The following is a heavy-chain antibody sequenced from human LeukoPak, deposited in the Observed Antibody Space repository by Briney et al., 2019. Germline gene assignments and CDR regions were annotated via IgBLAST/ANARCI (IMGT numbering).Heavy chain of an antibody. D-gene: IGHD3-22*01. V-gene: IGHV3-23*01. CDR2: ISGSGGST. CDR3: AKRGVVIRVILVGFHKEAYYFDS. J-gene: IGHJ4*02. CDR1: GITLSNYG. Sequence: GGSLRLSCAVSGITLSNYGMSWVRQAPGKGLEWVAGISGSGGSTNYADSVKGRFTIFRDNAKNTLYLQLHSLRGEDTAVYFCAKRGVVIRVILVGFHKEAYYFDSWGQGALVTVSS.